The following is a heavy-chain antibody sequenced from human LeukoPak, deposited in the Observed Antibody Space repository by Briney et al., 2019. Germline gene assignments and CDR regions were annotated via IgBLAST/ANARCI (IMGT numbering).Heavy chain of an antibody. J-gene: IGHJ4*02. CDR3: AREEYSYGYVRLFDY. CDR2: INHSGST. Sequence: SETLSLTCAVYGGSFSGYYWSWIRQPPGKGLEWIGEINHSGSTNYNPSLKSRVTISVDTSKNQFSLKLSSVTAADTAVYYCAREEYSYGYVRLFDYWGQGTLVTVSS. D-gene: IGHD5-18*01. CDR1: GGSFSGYY. V-gene: IGHV4-34*01.